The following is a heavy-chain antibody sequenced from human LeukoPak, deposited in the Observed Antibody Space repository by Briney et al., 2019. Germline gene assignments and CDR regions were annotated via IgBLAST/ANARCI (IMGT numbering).Heavy chain of an antibody. D-gene: IGHD2-2*01. J-gene: IGHJ4*02. CDR2: ISAYNGNT. Sequence: ASVKVSCKASGYTFINYGISWVRQAPGQGLEWMGWISAYNGNTNYAQKLQGRVTMTTDTSTSTAYMELRSLRSDDTAVYYCARDSAFCSSTSCYADYWGQGTLVTVSS. CDR1: GYTFINYG. V-gene: IGHV1-18*01. CDR3: ARDSAFCSSTSCYADY.